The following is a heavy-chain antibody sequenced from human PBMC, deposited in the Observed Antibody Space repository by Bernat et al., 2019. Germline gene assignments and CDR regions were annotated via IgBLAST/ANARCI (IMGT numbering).Heavy chain of an antibody. D-gene: IGHD2-2*01. Sequence: EVQLVESGGGLVQPGGSLKLSCAASGFTFSGSAMHWVRQASGKGLEWVGRIRSKANSYATAYAASVKGRFNISREDSKNTLDLQMKSLRAEDTAVYYCAKNIVVVPAAMGDGMDVWGQGTTVTVS. J-gene: IGHJ6*02. V-gene: IGHV3-73*01. CDR1: GFTFSGSA. CDR2: IRSKANSYAT. CDR3: AKNIVVVPAAMGDGMDV.